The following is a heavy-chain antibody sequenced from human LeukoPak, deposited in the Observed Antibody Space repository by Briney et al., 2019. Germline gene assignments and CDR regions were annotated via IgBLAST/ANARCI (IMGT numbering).Heavy chain of an antibody. Sequence: SETLSLTCTVSGGSISSYFWNWIRQPAGKGLEWIGRIYSSGHTDYDPSFKSRVTMSVDTSKNQVSLNLTSVTAADTAVYYCARVGPHAHNWLDPWGQGTLVTVAS. CDR2: IYSSGHT. V-gene: IGHV4-4*07. J-gene: IGHJ5*02. CDR1: GGSISSYF. CDR3: ARVGPHAHNWLDP.